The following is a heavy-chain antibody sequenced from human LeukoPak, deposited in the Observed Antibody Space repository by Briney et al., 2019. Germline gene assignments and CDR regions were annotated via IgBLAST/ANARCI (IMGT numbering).Heavy chain of an antibody. Sequence: GGSLRLSCAASGFTFSSYAMSWVRQAPGKGLEWVSAISGSGGSTYYADSVKGRFTISRDNSKNTLYLQMNSLRAEDTAVYYCATRRGMVTLPGTWGQGPLVTVSS. CDR3: ATRRGMVTLPGT. CDR1: GFTFSSYA. CDR2: ISGSGGST. J-gene: IGHJ5*02. V-gene: IGHV3-23*01. D-gene: IGHD2-8*01.